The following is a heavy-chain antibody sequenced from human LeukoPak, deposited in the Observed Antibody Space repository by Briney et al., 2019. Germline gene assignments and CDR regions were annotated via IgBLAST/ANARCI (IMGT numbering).Heavy chain of an antibody. CDR2: IKQDGSEK. CDR1: GFIFSNYW. D-gene: IGHD1-14*01. Sequence: PGGPLRLSCAASGFIFSNYWMSWVRQAPGKGLEWVANIKQDGSEKFYVDSVKGRFTISRDNAKNSLYLQMNSLRAEDTAVYHCARAKVSDYWGQGTLVTVSS. J-gene: IGHJ4*02. V-gene: IGHV3-7*01. CDR3: ARAKVSDY.